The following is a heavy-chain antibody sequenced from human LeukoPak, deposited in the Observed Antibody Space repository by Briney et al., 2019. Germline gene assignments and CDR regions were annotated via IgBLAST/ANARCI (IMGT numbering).Heavy chain of an antibody. CDR1: GGAVSSGSYY. CDR3: AAGGSGSYPYDAFDI. V-gene: IGHV4-61*01. Sequence: SETLSLTCTVSGGAVSSGSYYWSWIRQPPGKGLEWIGYIYYSGSTNYNPSLKSRVTISVDTSKNQFSLKLSSVTAADTAVYYCAAGGSGSYPYDAFDIWGQGTMVTVSS. CDR2: IYYSGST. J-gene: IGHJ3*02. D-gene: IGHD3-10*01.